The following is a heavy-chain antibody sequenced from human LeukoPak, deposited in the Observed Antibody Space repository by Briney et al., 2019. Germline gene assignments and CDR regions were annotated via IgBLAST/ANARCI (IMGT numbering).Heavy chain of an antibody. D-gene: IGHD3-3*02. Sequence: PGGSLRLSCAASGFTFSSYAMSWVRQAPGKGLEWVSAISGSGGSTYYADSVKSRFTISRDNSKNTLYLQMNSLRAEDTAVYYCAKPLGFLEYKGFDYWGQGTLVTVSS. V-gene: IGHV3-23*01. J-gene: IGHJ4*02. CDR1: GFTFSSYA. CDR3: AKPLGFLEYKGFDY. CDR2: ISGSGGST.